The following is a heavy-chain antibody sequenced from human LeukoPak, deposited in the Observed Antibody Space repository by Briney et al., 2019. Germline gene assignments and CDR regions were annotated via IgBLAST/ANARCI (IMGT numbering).Heavy chain of an antibody. CDR2: IYYSGTT. J-gene: IGHJ4*02. V-gene: IGHV4-59*11. Sequence: SETLSLTCTVSGGSISGHFWSWIRQPPGKGLEWIGFIYYSGTTNYNPSLESRVTISLDTSKNQFSLKLSSVTAADAAVYYCAREGGSGSIDYWGQGTLVTVSS. CDR3: AREGGSGSIDY. D-gene: IGHD3-10*01. CDR1: GGSISGHF.